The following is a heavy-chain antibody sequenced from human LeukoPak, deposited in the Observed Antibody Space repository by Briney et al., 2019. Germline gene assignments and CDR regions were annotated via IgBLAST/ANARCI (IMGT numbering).Heavy chain of an antibody. J-gene: IGHJ4*02. CDR2: ISGSGGST. D-gene: IGHD3-22*01. V-gene: IGHV3-23*01. Sequence: GGSLRLSCAAYGCTFSNYAMRWVRQAPGKGLEWVSAISGSGGSTYYVDSVKGRFTISRDNSKNTLYLQMTSLRADDTAVYYSAKDRSADDSSGYSYYFDYWGQGTLVTVSS. CDR3: AKDRSADDSSGYSYYFDY. CDR1: GCTFSNYA.